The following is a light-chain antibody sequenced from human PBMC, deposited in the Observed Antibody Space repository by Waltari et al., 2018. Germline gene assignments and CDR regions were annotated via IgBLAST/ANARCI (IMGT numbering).Light chain of an antibody. J-gene: IGLJ3*02. Sequence: QSALTQPAPVSGSPGQSIPLPCPGTSSDVGSYNLFPWYQQHPGKAPKLMIYEGSKRPSGVSNRFSGSKSGNTASLTISGLQAEDEADYYCCSYAGSSTFRVFGGGTKLTVL. CDR2: EGS. V-gene: IGLV2-23*03. CDR3: CSYAGSSTFRV. CDR1: SSDVGSYNL.